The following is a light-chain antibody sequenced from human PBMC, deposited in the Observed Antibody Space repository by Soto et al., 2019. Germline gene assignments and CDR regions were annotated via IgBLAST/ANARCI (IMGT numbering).Light chain of an antibody. CDR2: QAS. V-gene: IGKV1-5*03. CDR3: QQYNSYSLT. J-gene: IGKJ1*01. CDR1: QTISSW. Sequence: DIQMTQSPSALSASVGDRVTITCRASQTISSWLAWYQQKPGEAPRLLIYQASSLETGVPSRFSGSGSGTEFTLTISSLQPGDFATYYCQQYNSYSLTFGQGTKVDI.